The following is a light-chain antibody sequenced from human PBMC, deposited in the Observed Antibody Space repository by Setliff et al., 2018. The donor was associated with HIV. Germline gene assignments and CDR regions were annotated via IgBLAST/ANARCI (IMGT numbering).Light chain of an antibody. CDR1: QSVLYSSNSESY. V-gene: IGKV4-1*01. Sequence: DLVMTQSPDSLAVSLGARATITCKSSQSVLYSSNSESYLAWYQQKPGQPPRLLISWASTRESGVPDRFSGSGSGTHFTLTIGSLQAEDVAVYYCQQYYTTPLTFGGGTKVDIK. J-gene: IGKJ4*02. CDR2: WAS. CDR3: QQYYTTPLT.